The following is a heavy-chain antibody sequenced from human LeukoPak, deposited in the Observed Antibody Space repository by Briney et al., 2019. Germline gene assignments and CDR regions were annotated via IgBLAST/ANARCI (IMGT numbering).Heavy chain of an antibody. CDR3: ARGAYGDPTSFDY. V-gene: IGHV4-39*07. CDR2: IYYSGST. D-gene: IGHD4-17*01. J-gene: IGHJ4*02. CDR1: GGSISSSSYY. Sequence: SETLSLTCTVSGGSISSSSYYWGWIRQPPGKGLEWIGSIYYSGSTYYNPSLKSRVTISVDTSKNQFSLKLSSVTAADTAVYYCARGAYGDPTSFDYWGQGTLVTVSS.